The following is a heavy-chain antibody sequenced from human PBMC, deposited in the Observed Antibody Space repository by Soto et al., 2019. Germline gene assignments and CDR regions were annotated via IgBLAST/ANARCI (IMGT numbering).Heavy chain of an antibody. D-gene: IGHD3-9*01. Sequence: EVQLVESGGGLVQSGGSLGLSCAASGFSFRSYLMHWVRQAPGKGLVWVARISSDGGSTTYADSANGRFTISRDNAANTLYLQMSSLRAEDTAVYYCAREYYGVLTGYYNDYWGQGTLVTVSS. V-gene: IGHV3-74*01. CDR3: AREYYGVLTGYYNDY. CDR2: ISSDGGST. CDR1: GFSFRSYL. J-gene: IGHJ4*02.